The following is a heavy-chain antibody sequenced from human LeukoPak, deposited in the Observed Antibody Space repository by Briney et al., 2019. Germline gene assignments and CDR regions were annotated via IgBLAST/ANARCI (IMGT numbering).Heavy chain of an antibody. D-gene: IGHD6-19*01. J-gene: IGHJ3*02. CDR1: GFTFSSYA. CDR2: ISYDGSNK. V-gene: IGHV3-30-3*01. Sequence: PGGSLRLSCAASGFTFSSYAMHWVRQAPGKGLEWVAVISYDGSNKYYADSVKGRFTISRDNSKNTLYLQMNSLRAEDTAVYYCAREGGQWLVRQAFDIWGQGTMVTVSS. CDR3: AREGGQWLVRQAFDI.